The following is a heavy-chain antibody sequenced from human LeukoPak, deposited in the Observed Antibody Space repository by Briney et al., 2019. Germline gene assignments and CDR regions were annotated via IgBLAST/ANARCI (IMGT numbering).Heavy chain of an antibody. D-gene: IGHD1-26*01. J-gene: IGHJ4*02. CDR3: AKDYGWWELLPFDY. CDR2: IYYSGST. Sequence: SETLSLTCTVSGGSISSYYWSWIRQPPGKGLEWIGYIYYSGSTNYNPSLKSRVTISVDTSKNQFSLKLSSVTAADTAVYYCAKDYGWWELLPFDYWGQGTLVTVSS. CDR1: GGSISSYY. V-gene: IGHV4-59*12.